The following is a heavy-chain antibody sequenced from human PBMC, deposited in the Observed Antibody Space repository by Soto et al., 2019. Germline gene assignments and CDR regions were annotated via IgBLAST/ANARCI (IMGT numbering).Heavy chain of an antibody. J-gene: IGHJ2*01. Sequence: QVQLVESGGGVVQPGRSLRLSCAASGFTFSSYGMHWVRQAPGKGLEWVAVISYDGSNKYYADSVKGRFTISRDNSKNTLYLQMNSLRAEDTAVYYCAKDGPSGSYYLWYFDLWGRGTLVTVSS. V-gene: IGHV3-30*18. CDR3: AKDGPSGSYYLWYFDL. D-gene: IGHD1-26*01. CDR1: GFTFSSYG. CDR2: ISYDGSNK.